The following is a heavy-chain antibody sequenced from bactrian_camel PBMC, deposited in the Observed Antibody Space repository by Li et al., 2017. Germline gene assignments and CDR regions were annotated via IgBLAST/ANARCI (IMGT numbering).Heavy chain of an antibody. Sequence: HVQLVESGGGTVQAGGSLKLSCKIPGFIMNNGDYCLCWFRQAPGKEREGVAATYAALNRTHYVDSVKGRFTISQDNVNNTVYLQMNSLKPEDTAVYYCAAAPTAVCFVHSILPGDFDYRGQGTQVTVS. CDR1: GFIMNNGDYC. CDR2: TYAALNRT. V-gene: IGHV3S1*01. J-gene: IGHJ4*01. CDR3: AAAPTAVCFVHSILPGDFDY. D-gene: IGHD3*01.